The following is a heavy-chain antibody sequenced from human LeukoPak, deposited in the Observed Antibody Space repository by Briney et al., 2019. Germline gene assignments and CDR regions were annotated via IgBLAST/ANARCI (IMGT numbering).Heavy chain of an antibody. Sequence: WVRQPPGKGLEWIGSIYYSGSTYYNPSLKSRVTISVDTSKNQFSLKLSSVTAADTAVYYCARRIGYCSSTSCYGFFDYWGQGTLVTVSS. D-gene: IGHD2-2*03. CDR2: IYYSGST. V-gene: IGHV4-39*01. CDR3: ARRIGYCSSTSCYGFFDY. J-gene: IGHJ4*02.